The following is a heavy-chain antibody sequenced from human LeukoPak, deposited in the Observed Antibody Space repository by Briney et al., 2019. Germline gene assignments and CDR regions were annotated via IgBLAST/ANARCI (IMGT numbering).Heavy chain of an antibody. CDR1: GGSISSVRYY. CDR2: IFYGGST. J-gene: IGHJ4*02. CDR3: ARQSVTAMPFGFDY. Sequence: SSETLSLTCTVSGGSISSVRYYWGWIRQPPGKGLEWIGTIFYGGSTYYNPSLKSRVSVAVDRSKNQFSLKLTSVTAADTAFYFCARQSVTAMPFGFDYWGQGTLVAVPS. D-gene: IGHD2-21*02. V-gene: IGHV4-39*01.